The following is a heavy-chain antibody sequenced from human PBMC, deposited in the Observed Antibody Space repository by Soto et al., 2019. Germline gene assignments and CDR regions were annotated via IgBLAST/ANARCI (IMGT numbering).Heavy chain of an antibody. J-gene: IGHJ4*02. D-gene: IGHD1-26*01. CDR3: ARTPLL. V-gene: IGHV4-59*12. Sequence: TSETLSLTCTVSGGSISSYYWSWIRQPPGKGLEWSGYFYYSGSPNYNPSLKSRVTISVDTSKNQFSLKLSSVTAADTAVYYCARTPLLWGQGTLVTVSA. CDR1: GGSISSYY. CDR2: FYYSGSP.